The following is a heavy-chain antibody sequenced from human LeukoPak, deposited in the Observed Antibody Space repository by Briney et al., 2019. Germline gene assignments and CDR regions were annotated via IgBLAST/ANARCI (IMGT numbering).Heavy chain of an antibody. CDR2: INAGNGNT. CDR1: GYTFTSYA. D-gene: IGHD2-15*01. Sequence: ASVKVSCKASGYTFTSYAMHWVRQAPGQRLEWMGRINAGNGNTKYSQKFQGRVTITRDTSASTAYMELSSLRSEDTAVYYCARPLGYCSGGSCYFVYWGQGTLVTVSS. CDR3: ARPLGYCSGGSCYFVY. V-gene: IGHV1-3*01. J-gene: IGHJ4*02.